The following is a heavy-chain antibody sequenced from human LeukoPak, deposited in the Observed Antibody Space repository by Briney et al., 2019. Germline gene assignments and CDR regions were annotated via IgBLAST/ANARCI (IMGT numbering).Heavy chain of an antibody. CDR1: GGSFSGYY. Sequence: SETLSLTCAVYGGSFSGYYWSWIRQPPGKGLEWIGEINHSGSTNYNPSLKSRVTISVDTSKNQFSLKLSSVTAADTAVYYCARRYDYVWGSYRPYFDYWGQGTLVIVSS. CDR2: INHSGST. J-gene: IGHJ4*02. V-gene: IGHV4-34*01. CDR3: ARRYDYVWGSYRPYFDY. D-gene: IGHD3-16*02.